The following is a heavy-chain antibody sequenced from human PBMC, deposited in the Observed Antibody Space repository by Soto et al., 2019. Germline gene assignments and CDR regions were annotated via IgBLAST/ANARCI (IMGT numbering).Heavy chain of an antibody. CDR2: ISVSGGST. J-gene: IGHJ6*02. V-gene: IGHV3-23*01. CDR3: AKASKFRFLEWFGMDV. CDR1: GFAFIRDA. Sequence: GGSLRLSFAACGFAFIRDAMSCVRQAPGKGLEWVSAISVSGGSTYYADSVKGRFTISRDNSKNTLYLQMNSLRAEDTAVYYCAKASKFRFLEWFGMDVWGQGTTVTVSS. D-gene: IGHD3-3*01.